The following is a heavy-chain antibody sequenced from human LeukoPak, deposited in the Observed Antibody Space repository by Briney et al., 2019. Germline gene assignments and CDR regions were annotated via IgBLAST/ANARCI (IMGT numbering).Heavy chain of an antibody. CDR3: ARGGAGYSGYETDY. J-gene: IGHJ4*02. V-gene: IGHV1-8*01. CDR2: MNPNSDNT. CDR1: GYTFTSYD. D-gene: IGHD5-12*01. Sequence: ASVKVSCKASGYTFTSYDIHWVRQATGQGLEWMGWMNPNSDNTGYAQNLQGRVTMTRDMSTSTVYMELSSLRSEDTAVYYCARGGAGYSGYETDYWGQGTLVTVSS.